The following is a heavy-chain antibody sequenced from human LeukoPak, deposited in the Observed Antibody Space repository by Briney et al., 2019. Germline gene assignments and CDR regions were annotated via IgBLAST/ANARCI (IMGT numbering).Heavy chain of an antibody. Sequence: PSETLSLTCTISGGSISSSSYYWGWIRQPPGKGLEWIGTIYYSGSAYYNPSLKSRVTISVDTFKSQFSLKLSSVTAADTAVYYCARQAWNYFDYWGQGTLVTVSS. CDR2: IYYSGSA. CDR3: ARQAWNYFDY. J-gene: IGHJ4*02. CDR1: GGSISSSSYY. V-gene: IGHV4-39*01. D-gene: IGHD1-1*01.